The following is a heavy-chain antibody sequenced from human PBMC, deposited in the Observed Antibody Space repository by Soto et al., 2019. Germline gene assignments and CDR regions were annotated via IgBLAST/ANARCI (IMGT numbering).Heavy chain of an antibody. CDR1: GYTFTSYD. CDR2: MNPNSGNT. D-gene: IGHD3-3*01. J-gene: IGHJ4*02. CDR3: ARGPPPYYDFWSGYSPPDY. V-gene: IGHV1-8*01. Sequence: ASVKVSCKASGYTFTSYDINWVRQATGQGLEWMGWMNPNSGNTGYAQKFQGRVTMTRNTSISTAYMELSSLRSEDTAVYCCARGPPPYYDFWSGYSPPDYWGQGTLVTVSS.